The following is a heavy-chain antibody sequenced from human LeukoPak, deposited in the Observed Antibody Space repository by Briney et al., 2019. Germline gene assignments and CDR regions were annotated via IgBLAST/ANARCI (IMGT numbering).Heavy chain of an antibody. Sequence: GGSLRLSCAASGFTFSSYAMSWVRQAPGKGLEWVSDISGSGGSTYYADSVKGRFTISRHNSKNTLYLQMNSLRADDTAVYYCAKLKTDIFLGDSFDIWGQGTMVTVSS. V-gene: IGHV3-23*01. D-gene: IGHD3-3*01. CDR1: GFTFSSYA. J-gene: IGHJ3*02. CDR3: AKLKTDIFLGDSFDI. CDR2: ISGSGGST.